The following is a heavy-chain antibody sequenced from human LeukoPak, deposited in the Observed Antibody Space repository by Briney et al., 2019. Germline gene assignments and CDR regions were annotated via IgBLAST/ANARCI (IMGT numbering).Heavy chain of an antibody. CDR3: ARSRGGTTPGYYFDY. V-gene: IGHV1-46*01. CDR2: INPSGGST. J-gene: IGHJ4*02. CDR1: GYTFTSYY. Sequence: ASVKVSCKASGYTFTSYYMHWVRQAPGQGLEWMGIINPSGGSTSYAQKFQGRVTMTRGTSTSTVYMELSSLRSEDTAVYYCARSRGGTTPGYYFDYWGQGTLVTVSS. D-gene: IGHD2-15*01.